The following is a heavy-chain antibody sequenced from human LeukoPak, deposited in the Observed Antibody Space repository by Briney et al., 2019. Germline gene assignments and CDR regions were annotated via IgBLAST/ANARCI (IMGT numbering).Heavy chain of an antibody. CDR2: INHSGST. J-gene: IGHJ2*01. V-gene: IGHV4-34*01. D-gene: IGHD4/OR15-4a*01. CDR1: GGSFSGYY. CDR3: AREPANSDHWYFDL. Sequence: KPSETLSLTCAVYGGSFSGYYWSWIRQPPGKGLECIGEINHSGSTNYNPSLKSRVTISVDTSKNQFSLKLSSVTAADTAVYYCAREPANSDHWYFDLWGLGTLVTVSS.